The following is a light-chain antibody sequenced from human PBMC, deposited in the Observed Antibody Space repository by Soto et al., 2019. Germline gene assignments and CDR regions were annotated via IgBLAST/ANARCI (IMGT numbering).Light chain of an antibody. CDR1: RGVSTY. Sequence: IQLTQSPSSLSASEGDRVTITCRVSRGVSTYLAWYQQKPGKAPKLLIYGASTLQSGVASRFSGSGSGAEFTLTISSLQPEDFATYYCQQFNDYPLAFGGGTKVEIK. CDR3: QQFNDYPLA. V-gene: IGKV1-9*01. J-gene: IGKJ4*01. CDR2: GAS.